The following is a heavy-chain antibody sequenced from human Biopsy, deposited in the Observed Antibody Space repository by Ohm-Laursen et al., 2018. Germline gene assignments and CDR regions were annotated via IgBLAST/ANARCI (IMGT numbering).Heavy chain of an antibody. CDR1: GYSFTTYD. D-gene: IGHD6-6*01. J-gene: IGHJ5*02. Sequence: ASVKVSCKASGYSFTTYDVNWVRQARGQGLEWMGWMIPNSGKTGYAQRFQGRVTLTMNTSIGTAYMELSGLRSEDTAVYYCARGSPRRVSIFEASIYWFDPWGQGTLVIVSS. CDR3: ARGSPRRVSIFEASIYWFDP. V-gene: IGHV1-8*01. CDR2: MIPNSGKT.